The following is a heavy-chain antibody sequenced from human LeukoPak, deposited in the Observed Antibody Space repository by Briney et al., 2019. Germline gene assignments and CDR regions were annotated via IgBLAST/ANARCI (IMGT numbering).Heavy chain of an antibody. D-gene: IGHD3-22*01. CDR3: AREPMGYYDSSGYRFDY. V-gene: IGHV3-11*01. Sequence: TGGSLRLSCAASGFTFSDYYMSWIRQAPGKGLEWASYISSSGSTIYYADSVKGRFTISRDNAKNSLYLQMNSLRAEDTAVYYCAREPMGYYDSSGYRFDYWGQGTLVTVSS. CDR2: ISSSGSTI. J-gene: IGHJ4*02. CDR1: GFTFSDYY.